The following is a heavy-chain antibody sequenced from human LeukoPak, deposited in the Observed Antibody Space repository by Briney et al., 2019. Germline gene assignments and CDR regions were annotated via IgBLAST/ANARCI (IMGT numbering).Heavy chain of an antibody. V-gene: IGHV3-23*01. CDR1: GFTFSSYA. J-gene: IGHJ6*02. Sequence: GGSLRLSCAASGFTFSSYAMSWVRQAPGKGLEWVSTITISGSSTYYADSVKGRFTISRDNSKNTLYLQMNSLRAEDTAVYYCAKDSLPYYYYSMDVWGQGTTVTVSS. CDR3: AKDSLPYYYYSMDV. CDR2: ITISGSST.